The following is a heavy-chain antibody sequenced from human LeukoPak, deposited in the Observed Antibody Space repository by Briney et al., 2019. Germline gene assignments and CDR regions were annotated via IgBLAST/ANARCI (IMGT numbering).Heavy chain of an antibody. Sequence: SVKVSCKASGGTFSSYAISWVRQAPGQGLEWMGGIIPIFGTANYAQKFQGRVTITTDESTSTAYMELRSLRSDDTAVYYCAREGSLTRYFDYWGQGTLVTVSS. CDR1: GGTFSSYA. V-gene: IGHV1-69*05. CDR2: IIPIFGTA. CDR3: AREGSLTRYFDY. D-gene: IGHD2-15*01. J-gene: IGHJ4*02.